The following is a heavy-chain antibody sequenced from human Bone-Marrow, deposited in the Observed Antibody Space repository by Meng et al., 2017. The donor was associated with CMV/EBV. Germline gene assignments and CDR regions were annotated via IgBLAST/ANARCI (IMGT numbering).Heavy chain of an antibody. J-gene: IGHJ4*02. V-gene: IGHV3-30*02. D-gene: IGHD3-22*01. CDR2: IRYDGSNK. CDR1: GFTFSSYG. Sequence: GESLKISCAASGFTFSSYGMHWVRQAPGKGLEWVAFIRYDGSNKYYADSVKGRFTISRDNSKNTLYLQMNSLRAEDTAVYYCAKVPTSWLRSVYWGQGKPVNVYS. CDR3: AKVPTSWLRSVY.